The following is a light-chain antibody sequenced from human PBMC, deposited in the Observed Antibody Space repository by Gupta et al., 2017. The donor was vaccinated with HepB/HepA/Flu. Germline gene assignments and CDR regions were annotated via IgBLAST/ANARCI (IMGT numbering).Light chain of an antibody. J-gene: IGKJ1*01. CDR2: GAS. V-gene: IGKV3-15*01. CDR3: QQYNDGRT. Sequence: EILMTQYPATLSVSPGERVTLSCRSSQSVSRSLSWYQQKPGQAPRLLISGASTRATGIPDRLSGSGSGTDFTITISRLQYEDSAIYHCQQYNDGRTFGQGTKVEIK. CDR1: QSVSRS.